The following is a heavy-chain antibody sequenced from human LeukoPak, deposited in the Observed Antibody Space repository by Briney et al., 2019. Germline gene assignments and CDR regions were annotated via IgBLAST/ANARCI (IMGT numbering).Heavy chain of an antibody. Sequence: SETLSLTCTVSGGSISSYYWSWIRQPPGKGLEWIGYIYYSGGTNYNPSLKSRVTISVDTSKNQFSLKLSSVTAADTAVYYCARHQGSLEWLTLYNWFDPWGQGTLVTVSS. CDR1: GGSISSYY. V-gene: IGHV4-59*08. J-gene: IGHJ5*02. CDR3: ARHQGSLEWLTLYNWFDP. CDR2: IYYSGGT. D-gene: IGHD3-3*01.